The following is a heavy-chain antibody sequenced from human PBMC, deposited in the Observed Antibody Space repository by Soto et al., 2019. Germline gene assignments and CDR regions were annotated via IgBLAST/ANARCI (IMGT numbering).Heavy chain of an antibody. CDR1: GYTFSNYL. D-gene: IGHD3-16*01. J-gene: IGHJ5*02. CDR2: VNPDDSDA. V-gene: IGHV5-51*01. CDR3: AKASREYNYANWFDT. Sequence: PGESLKISCQGSGYTFSNYLIAWVRQMPGKGLEWMGIVNPDDSDATYSPSFRGQVVLSADKAIATAYLQLRALKASDSAIYYCAKASREYNYANWFDTWGQGTLVTVSS.